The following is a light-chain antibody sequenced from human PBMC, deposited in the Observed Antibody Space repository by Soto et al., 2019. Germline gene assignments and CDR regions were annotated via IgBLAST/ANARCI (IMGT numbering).Light chain of an antibody. CDR2: AES. V-gene: IGKV1-9*01. CDR1: QDIAIY. CDR3: QQLRMYPST. J-gene: IGKJ4*01. Sequence: IQLTQSPSSLSASVGDRVTITCRASQDIAIYLAWYQQKPGEAPKLLIYAESTLYGGAPSRFSGSGSGTDFAITITRLQAEDFETYYCQQLRMYPSTFGGGTKVESK.